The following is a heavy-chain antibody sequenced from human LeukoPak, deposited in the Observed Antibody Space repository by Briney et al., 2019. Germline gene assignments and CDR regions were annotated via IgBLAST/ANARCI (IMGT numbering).Heavy chain of an antibody. Sequence: SVKVSCKASGYTFTSYAMNWVRQAPGQGLEWMGWINTNTGNPTYAQGFTGRFVLSLDTSVSTAYLQISSLKAEDTAVYYCARLLKDTAMVTFFDYWGQGTLVTVSS. CDR2: INTNTGNP. D-gene: IGHD5-18*01. CDR3: ARLLKDTAMVTFFDY. CDR1: GYTFTSYA. J-gene: IGHJ4*02. V-gene: IGHV7-4-1*02.